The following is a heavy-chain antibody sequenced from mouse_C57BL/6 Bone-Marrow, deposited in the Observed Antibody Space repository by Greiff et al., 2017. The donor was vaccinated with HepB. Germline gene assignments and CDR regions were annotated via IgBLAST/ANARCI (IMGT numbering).Heavy chain of an antibody. Sequence: EVKVVESGGDLVKPGGSLKLSCAASGFTFSSYGMSWVRQTPDKRLEWVATISSGGSYTYYPDSVKGRFTISRDNAKNTLYLQMSSLKSEDTAMYYCARHPAYYDGSSYWYFDVWGTGTTVTVSS. CDR3: ARHPAYYDGSSYWYFDV. J-gene: IGHJ1*03. V-gene: IGHV5-6*01. CDR2: ISSGGSYT. CDR1: GFTFSSYG. D-gene: IGHD1-1*01.